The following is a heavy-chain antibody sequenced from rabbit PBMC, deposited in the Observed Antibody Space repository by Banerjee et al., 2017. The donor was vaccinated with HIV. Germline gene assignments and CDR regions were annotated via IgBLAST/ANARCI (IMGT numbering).Heavy chain of an antibody. CDR1: GFSFSGSYW. V-gene: IGHV1S45*01. CDR2: IYAGSSGRI. D-gene: IGHD4-1*01. CDR3: ARDLAGAIGWNFNL. Sequence: QQQLEESGGDLVKPEGSLTLTCTASGFSFSGSYWICWVRQAPGKGLEWIACIYAGSSGRIDYANWAKGRFTISKTSSTTVTLQMTSLTAADTATYFCARDLAGAIGWNFNLWGQGTLVTVS. J-gene: IGHJ4*01.